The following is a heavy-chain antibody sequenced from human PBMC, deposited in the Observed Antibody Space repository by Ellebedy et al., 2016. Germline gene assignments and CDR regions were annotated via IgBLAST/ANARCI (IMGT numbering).Heavy chain of an antibody. CDR3: ARAMDSSGYYYAH. V-gene: IGHV3-33*01. J-gene: IGHJ4*02. Sequence: GGSLRLSXAASGFTFSSYGMHWVRQAPGKGLEWVAVIWYDGSNKYYADSVKGRFTISRDNSKNTLYLQMNSLRAEDTAVYYCARAMDSSGYYYAHWGQGTLVTVSS. CDR1: GFTFSSYG. D-gene: IGHD3-22*01. CDR2: IWYDGSNK.